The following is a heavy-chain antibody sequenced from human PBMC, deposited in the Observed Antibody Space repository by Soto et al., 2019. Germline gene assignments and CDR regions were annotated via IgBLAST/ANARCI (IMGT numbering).Heavy chain of an antibody. CDR3: ARAREDSSGWFDY. Sequence: QVQLVQSGAEVKQPGASMKVSCKASGYIFSDNYIHWVRQAPGQGLEWMAWLNPKSGGTNYARNFQGRVTLTRDTYISTAYMDLSTLTSDDTAVYYCARAREDSSGWFDYWGQGTLVTVSS. J-gene: IGHJ4*02. CDR1: GYIFSDNY. D-gene: IGHD6-19*01. CDR2: LNPKSGGT. V-gene: IGHV1-2*02.